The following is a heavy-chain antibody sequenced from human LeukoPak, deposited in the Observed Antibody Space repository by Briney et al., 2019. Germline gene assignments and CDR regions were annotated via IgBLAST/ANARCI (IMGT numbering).Heavy chain of an antibody. D-gene: IGHD7-27*01. CDR1: GFTFSSYG. Sequence: GGALRLSCAASGFTFSSYGMHWVPQAPGTGREWVTLKLYDGSNNHYADSVKGRFSISRDDSMNTLDLQMDSLRSDDTAVYYCAKDGATWRDPGAYWGQGTLVTVSS. V-gene: IGHV3-30*18. CDR3: AKDGATWRDPGAY. CDR2: KLYDGSNN. J-gene: IGHJ4*02.